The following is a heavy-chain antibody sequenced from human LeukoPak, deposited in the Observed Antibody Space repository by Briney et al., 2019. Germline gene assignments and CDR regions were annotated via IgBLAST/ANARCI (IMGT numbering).Heavy chain of an antibody. CDR2: MNPNSGNT. CDR1: GYTFTSYD. V-gene: IGHV1-8*03. Sequence: ASVKVSCKASGYTFTSYDINWVRQAPGQGIEWMGWMNPNSGNTGYAQKFQGRVTITRNTSIITAYMELSSLRSEDTAVYYCARGGVPQRWLQPRDESIDYWGQGTLVTVSS. J-gene: IGHJ4*02. CDR3: ARGGVPQRWLQPRDESIDY. D-gene: IGHD5-24*01.